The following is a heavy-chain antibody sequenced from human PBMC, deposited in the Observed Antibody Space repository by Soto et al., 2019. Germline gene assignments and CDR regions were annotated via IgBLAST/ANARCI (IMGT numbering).Heavy chain of an antibody. CDR2: IWHDGNNK. J-gene: IGHJ6*02. Sequence: GGSLRLSCAASGFTFSNYGMHWVRQAPGKGLEWVAIIWHDGNNKYYADSVRGRFIISRDNSKNRLYLQMNSLRAEDTAVYYCASDLVGASDSYGLDVCGQGTPVTVYS. D-gene: IGHD1-26*01. CDR1: GFTFSNYG. CDR3: ASDLVGASDSYGLDV. V-gene: IGHV3-33*01.